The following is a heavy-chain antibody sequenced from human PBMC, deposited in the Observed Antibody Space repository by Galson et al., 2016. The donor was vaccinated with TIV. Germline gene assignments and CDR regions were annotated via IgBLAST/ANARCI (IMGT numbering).Heavy chain of an antibody. D-gene: IGHD3-16*02. V-gene: IGHV1-2*02. Sequence: SVKVSCKASGYPFTDSWMHWVRQAPGEGLEWMGWIDPNSGATLYAQKFQGRVTMTRDTSTSTTYVELSRLTSDDTADYYCARGGVIRGLDFWGQGTLDTVSS. J-gene: IGHJ4*02. CDR2: IDPNSGAT. CDR3: ARGGVIRGLDF. CDR1: GYPFTDSW.